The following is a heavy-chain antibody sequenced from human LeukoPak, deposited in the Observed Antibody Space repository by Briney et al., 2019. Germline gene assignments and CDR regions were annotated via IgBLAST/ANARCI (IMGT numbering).Heavy chain of an antibody. CDR2: ISSSSNYI. D-gene: IGHD5-12*01. V-gene: IGHV3-21*04. CDR3: AKDEEWLRFTH. J-gene: IGHJ4*02. Sequence: GGSLRLSCAASGFTFSSYIMNWVRQAPGKGLEWVSSISSSSNYIYYADSVKGRFTISRDNAKNSLYLQMNSLRAEDTAVYYCAKDEEWLRFTHWGQGTLVTVSS. CDR1: GFTFSSYI.